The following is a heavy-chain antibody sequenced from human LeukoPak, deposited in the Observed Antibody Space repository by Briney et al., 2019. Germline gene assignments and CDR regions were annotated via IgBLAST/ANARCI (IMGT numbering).Heavy chain of an antibody. D-gene: IGHD5-18*01. CDR2: INHSGST. Sequence: ETLSLTCAVXGGSFSGYYWSWIRQPPGKGLEWIGEINHSGSTNYNPSLKSRVTISVDTSKNQFSLKLSSVTAADTAVYYCARGLIQLWYNFDYWGQGTLVTVSS. CDR3: ARGLIQLWYNFDY. J-gene: IGHJ4*02. V-gene: IGHV4-34*01. CDR1: GGSFSGYY.